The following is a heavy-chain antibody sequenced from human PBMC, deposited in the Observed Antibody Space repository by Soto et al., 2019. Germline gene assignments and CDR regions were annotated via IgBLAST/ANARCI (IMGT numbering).Heavy chain of an antibody. J-gene: IGHJ6*02. CDR2: IYYSGST. V-gene: IGHV4-31*03. D-gene: IGHD6-6*01. CDR3: ARVQEGKQLAPRSTTWYYGMDV. Sequence: PSETLSLTCTVSGGSISSGGYYWSWIRQHPGKGLEWIGYIYYSGSTYYNPSLKSRVTISVDTSKNQFSLKLSSVTAADTAVYYCARVQEGKQLAPRSTTWYYGMDVWGQGTTVTVSS. CDR1: GGSISSGGYY.